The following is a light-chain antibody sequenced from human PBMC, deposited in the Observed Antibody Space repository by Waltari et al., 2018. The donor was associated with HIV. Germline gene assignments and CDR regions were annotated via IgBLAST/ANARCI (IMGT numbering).Light chain of an antibody. J-gene: IGKJ2*02. CDR2: MAS. CDR3: QYYNTYSRT. V-gene: IGKV1-5*03. CDR1: QSISSW. Sequence: DIQMTQSTSTLSASVGDRVTITCRASQSISSWLAWYHMKPGKAPKLLIYMASSLESGVSSRFSGSGSGTEFTLTISSLQPDDFATYYCQYYNTYSRTFGQGTKVEL.